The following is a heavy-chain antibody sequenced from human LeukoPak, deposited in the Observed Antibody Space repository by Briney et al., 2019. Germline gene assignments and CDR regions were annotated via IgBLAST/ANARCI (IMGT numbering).Heavy chain of an antibody. CDR3: ASGDDFWSGYYALDY. D-gene: IGHD3-3*01. Sequence: GGSLRLSCAASGFTFSSYAMSWVRQAPGKGLEWVSGISGSGSSTYYADFVKGRFTISRDNSKNTLFLQMNSLRAEDTAVYYCASGDDFWSGYYALDYWGQGTLVTVSS. CDR2: ISGSGSST. CDR1: GFTFSSYA. V-gene: IGHV3-23*01. J-gene: IGHJ4*02.